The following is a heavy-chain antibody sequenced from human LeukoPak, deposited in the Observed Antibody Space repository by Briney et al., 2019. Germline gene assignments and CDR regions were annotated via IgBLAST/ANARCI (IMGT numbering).Heavy chain of an antibody. V-gene: IGHV3-23*01. D-gene: IGHD3-10*01. Sequence: GGSLRLSCAASGFTFSSYAMSWVRQAPGKGLEWVSAISGSGGSTYYADSVKGRFTISRDNSKNTLYLQMNSLRAEDTAVYYCAKVDRGVLVPRMDVWGQGTTVTVSS. J-gene: IGHJ6*02. CDR1: GFTFSSYA. CDR2: ISGSGGST. CDR3: AKVDRGVLVPRMDV.